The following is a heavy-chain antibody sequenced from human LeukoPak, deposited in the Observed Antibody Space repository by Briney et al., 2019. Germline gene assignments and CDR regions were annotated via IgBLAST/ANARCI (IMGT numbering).Heavy chain of an antibody. J-gene: IGHJ5*02. D-gene: IGHD1-26*01. CDR2: INTTGGST. Sequence: ASVKVSCKESGYTFTSYYMHGVGQPPGQGLEWMGLINTTGGSTGYTQKFQGRVTMTRDMSTSTDYMELSSLRSEDTAIYYCARDNSVGDNAWWFDPWGQGTLVTVSS. CDR1: GYTFTSYY. V-gene: IGHV1-46*01. CDR3: ARDNSVGDNAWWFDP.